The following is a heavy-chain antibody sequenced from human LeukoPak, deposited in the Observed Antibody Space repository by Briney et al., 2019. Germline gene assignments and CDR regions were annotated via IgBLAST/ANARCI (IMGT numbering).Heavy chain of an antibody. D-gene: IGHD6-6*01. V-gene: IGHV4-34*01. Sequence: SETLSLTCAVYGGSFSGYYWSWIRQPPGKGLEWIGEINHSGSTNYNPSLKSRVTISVDTSKNQFSLKLSSVTAADTAVYYCARRVAAHYFDYRGQGTLVTVSS. J-gene: IGHJ4*02. CDR3: ARRVAAHYFDY. CDR1: GGSFSGYY. CDR2: INHSGST.